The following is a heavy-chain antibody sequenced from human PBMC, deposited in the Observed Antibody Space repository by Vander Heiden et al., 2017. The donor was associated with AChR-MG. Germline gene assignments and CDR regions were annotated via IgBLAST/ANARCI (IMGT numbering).Heavy chain of an antibody. D-gene: IGHD3-3*01. J-gene: IGHJ6*02. CDR1: GGTFSSYA. Sequence: QVQLVQSGAEVKKPGSSVKVPCKASGGTFSSYAISWVRQAPGQGLEWMGGIIPIFGTAHHAQKFQGRVTITADKSTSTAYMELSSLRSEDTAVYYCARVGTILGYGMDVWGQGTTVTVSS. V-gene: IGHV1-69*06. CDR3: ARVGTILGYGMDV. CDR2: IIPIFGTA.